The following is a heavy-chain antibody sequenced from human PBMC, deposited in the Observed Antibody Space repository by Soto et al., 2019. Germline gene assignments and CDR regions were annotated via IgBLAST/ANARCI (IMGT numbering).Heavy chain of an antibody. CDR1: GFTFSSYW. D-gene: IGHD2-21*02. CDR2: IKQDGSDK. J-gene: IGHJ4*02. CDR3: GGAGDWILDY. V-gene: IGHV3-7*01. Sequence: EVLLVESGGGLVQPGGSLRLSCVASGFTFSSYWMGWVRRAPGKGLEFVANIKQDGSDKHYVHSVKARFTISTDNAKNSLFLHMNSLRVEDTAVYYYGGAGDWILDYWGQGSLVAVSS.